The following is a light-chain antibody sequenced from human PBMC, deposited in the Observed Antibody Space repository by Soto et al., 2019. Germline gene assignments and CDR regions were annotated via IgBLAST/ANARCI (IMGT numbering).Light chain of an antibody. V-gene: IGKV3D-15*01. CDR2: GAS. CDR3: QQYHVWPKWT. CDR1: ESVSIS. J-gene: IGKJ1*01. Sequence: EVVLTQSPATLSVSPGEGATLSCRASESVSISLAWYRHKPGQPPRLLIHGASTRASGVPPRFSGSGSGTDFSLTISSLQSEDYTVYFCQQYHVWPKWTFGQGTKVEI.